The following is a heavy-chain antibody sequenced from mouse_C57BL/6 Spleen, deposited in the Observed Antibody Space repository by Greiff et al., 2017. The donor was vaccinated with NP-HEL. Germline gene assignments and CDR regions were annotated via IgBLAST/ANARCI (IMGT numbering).Heavy chain of an antibody. Sequence: VQLVESGAELVKPGASVKISCKASGYAFSSYWMNWVKQRPGKGLEWIGQIYPGDGDTNYNGKFKGKATLTADKSSSTAYMQLSSLTSEDSAVYFCARQITTVVDYFDYWGQGTTLTVSS. V-gene: IGHV1-80*01. D-gene: IGHD1-1*01. CDR1: GYAFSSYW. CDR3: ARQITTVVDYFDY. J-gene: IGHJ2*01. CDR2: IYPGDGDT.